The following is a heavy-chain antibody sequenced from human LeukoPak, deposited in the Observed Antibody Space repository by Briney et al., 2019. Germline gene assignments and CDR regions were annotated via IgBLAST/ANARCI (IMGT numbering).Heavy chain of an antibody. CDR1: GGSISSGSYY. CDR2: IYTSGST. J-gene: IGHJ6*03. Sequence: SQTLSLTXTVSGGSISSGSYYWSWIRQPAGKGLEWIGRIYTSGSTNYNPSLKSRVTISVDTSKNQFSLKLSSVTAADTAVYYCARTYCSSTSCPHYYYYYMDVWGTGTTVTVSS. D-gene: IGHD2-2*01. CDR3: ARTYCSSTSCPHYYYYYMDV. V-gene: IGHV4-61*02.